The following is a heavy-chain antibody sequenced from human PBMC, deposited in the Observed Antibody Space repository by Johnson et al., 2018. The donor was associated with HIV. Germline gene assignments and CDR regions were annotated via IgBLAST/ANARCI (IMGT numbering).Heavy chain of an antibody. Sequence: QVQLVESGGDLVKPGGSLRLSCTASGFTFSDFYMSWIRQAPGKGLEWVSYISTSGSNIYYADSVRGRFTISRDNAKNSLYLQMNFLRPEDTAVYYCASAWGELDDAFDIWGQGTMVTVSS. CDR3: ASAWGELDDAFDI. CDR2: ISTSGSNI. CDR1: GFTFSDFY. V-gene: IGHV3-11*04. D-gene: IGHD1-26*01. J-gene: IGHJ3*02.